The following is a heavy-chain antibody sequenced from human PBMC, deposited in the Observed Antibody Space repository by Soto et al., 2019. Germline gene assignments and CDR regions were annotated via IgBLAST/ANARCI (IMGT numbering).Heavy chain of an antibody. CDR3: ARVASHPDY. Sequence: QVQLVQSGAEVKKPGASVKVACKASGYTFTSYAMYWVRQAPGQRLEWMGWMNADNGDTKYSQKFQGRVTITRDTSASTAYMELSSLTSEDTAVYYCARVASHPDYWGQGTPGHRLL. J-gene: IGHJ4*02. V-gene: IGHV1-3*01. CDR1: GYTFTSYA. CDR2: MNADNGDT.